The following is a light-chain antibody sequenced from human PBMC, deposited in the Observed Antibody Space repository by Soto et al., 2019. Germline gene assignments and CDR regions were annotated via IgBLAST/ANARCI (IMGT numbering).Light chain of an antibody. V-gene: IGKV1-33*01. CDR1: QDISNY. Sequence: DIPMTQSPSSLSASVGDRVTITCQASQDISNYLNWYQQKPGRAPKLVIYDASDLETGVSSRFSGSGSGTDFSFTISRLQPEDLATYWCQQYESLPLTHGGGTKVEI. CDR2: DAS. CDR3: QQYESLPLT. J-gene: IGKJ4*01.